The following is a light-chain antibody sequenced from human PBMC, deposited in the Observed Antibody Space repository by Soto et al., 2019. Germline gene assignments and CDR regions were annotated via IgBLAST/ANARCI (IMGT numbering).Light chain of an antibody. Sequence: DIQMTQSPSTLSASVGDRVTITCRASQSISSWLAWYQQKPGKAPKLLIYDASSLESGVPSRFGGSGSGTEFTLTISSLQPDDFATYYCQQYNSYSGTFGQGTKVDTK. CDR3: QQYNSYSGT. CDR2: DAS. J-gene: IGKJ1*01. CDR1: QSISSW. V-gene: IGKV1-5*01.